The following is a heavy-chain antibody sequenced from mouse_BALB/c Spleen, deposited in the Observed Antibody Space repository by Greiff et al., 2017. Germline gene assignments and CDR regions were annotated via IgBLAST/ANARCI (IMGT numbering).Heavy chain of an antibody. CDR3: ARTSTTATFFDY. J-gene: IGHJ2*01. D-gene: IGHD1-2*01. V-gene: IGHV1-69*02. CDR1: GYTFTSYW. CDR2: IYPSDSYT. Sequence: QVQLQQPGAELVRPGASVKLSCKASGYTFTSYWINWVKQRPGQGLEWIGNIYPSDSYTNYNQKFKDKATLTVDKSSSTAYMQLSSPTSEDSAVYYCARTSTTATFFDYWGQGTTLTVSS.